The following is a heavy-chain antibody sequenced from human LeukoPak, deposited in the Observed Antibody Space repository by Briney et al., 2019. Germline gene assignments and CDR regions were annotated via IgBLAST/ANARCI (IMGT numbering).Heavy chain of an antibody. Sequence: GESLKISCKGSGYSFTTYWIGWVRQMPGKGLEWMGIIYPDDSDTRYSPSFQGQVTISADKSISTAYLQWSSLKASDTAMYYCARHVSSGWSQVDYWGQGTLVTVSS. CDR1: GYSFTTYW. CDR3: ARHVSSGWSQVDY. J-gene: IGHJ4*02. D-gene: IGHD6-19*01. V-gene: IGHV5-51*01. CDR2: IYPDDSDT.